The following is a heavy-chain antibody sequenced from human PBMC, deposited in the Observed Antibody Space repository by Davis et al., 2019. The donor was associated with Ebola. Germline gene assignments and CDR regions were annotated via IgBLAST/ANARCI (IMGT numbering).Heavy chain of an antibody. CDR2: MNPNSGDT. CDR1: GYTFTSYD. D-gene: IGHD3-10*01. Sequence: SVKVSCKAFGYTFTSYDMNWVRQVTGQGLEWMGWMNPNSGDTGYAQKFQGRVTMTRDTSTSTAYMELSSLTSDDTAVYYCARDYDGSGSGRGYWGQGTLVTVSS. V-gene: IGHV1-8*01. CDR3: ARDYDGSGSGRGY. J-gene: IGHJ4*02.